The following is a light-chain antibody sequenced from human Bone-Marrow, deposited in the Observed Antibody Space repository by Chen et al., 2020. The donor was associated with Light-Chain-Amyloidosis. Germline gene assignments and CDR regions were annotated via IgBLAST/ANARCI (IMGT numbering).Light chain of an antibody. CDR2: RDT. CDR3: QSAEVKCTYEVI. V-gene: IGLV3-25*03. J-gene: IGLJ2*01. Sequence: SYELTQPPSVSVSPGQTARITYYGDDLPTKYAYWYQQKPGQAPVLVIHRDTERPSRISARFSWSSSGTTGTLTMSGGQAENEAYYRCQSAEVKCTYEVIFGGGTKLTGL. CDR1: DLPTKY.